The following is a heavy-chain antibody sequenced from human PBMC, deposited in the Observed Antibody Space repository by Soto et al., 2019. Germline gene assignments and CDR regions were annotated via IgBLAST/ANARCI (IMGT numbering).Heavy chain of an antibody. CDR3: AKDMTDYDILRGGYGMDV. V-gene: IGHV3-30*18. CDR2: ISYDGSNK. CDR1: GFTFSSYG. J-gene: IGHJ6*02. D-gene: IGHD3-9*01. Sequence: QVQLVESGGGVVQPGRSLRLSCAASGFTFSSYGMHWVRQAPGKGLEWVAVISYDGSNKYYADSVKGRFTISRDNSKNKLYLQMNSLRAEATAVYSCAKDMTDYDILRGGYGMDVWGPGTPVNVSS.